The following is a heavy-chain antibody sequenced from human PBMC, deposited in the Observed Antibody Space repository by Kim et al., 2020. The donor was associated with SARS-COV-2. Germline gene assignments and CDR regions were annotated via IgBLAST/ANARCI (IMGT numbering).Heavy chain of an antibody. CDR2: ISGSGGST. D-gene: IGHD6-13*01. J-gene: IGHJ4*02. CDR3: AKVQLAAAGFGY. V-gene: IGHV3-23*01. Sequence: GGSLILSCAASGFTFSSYAMSWVRQAPGKGLEWVSSISGSGGSTYYTDSVEGRFTISRDNSKNTLFLQMNSLRAEDTAIYYCAKVQLAAAGFGYWGPGT. CDR1: GFTFSSYA.